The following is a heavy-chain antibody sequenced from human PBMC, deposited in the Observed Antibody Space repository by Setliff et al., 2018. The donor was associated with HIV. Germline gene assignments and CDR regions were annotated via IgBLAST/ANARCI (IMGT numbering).Heavy chain of an antibody. V-gene: IGHV3-11*05. CDR3: AGDAGGSYQKYFQH. Sequence: GGSLRLSCAASGFTFSDYYMSWIRQAPGKGLEWVSYISGSSSYADYYADSVKGRFTISRDNTKNSLFLQMNSLKAEDTAVYYCAGDAGGSYQKYFQHWGQGTLVTVSS. D-gene: IGHD1-26*01. J-gene: IGHJ1*01. CDR1: GFTFSDYY. CDR2: ISGSSSYA.